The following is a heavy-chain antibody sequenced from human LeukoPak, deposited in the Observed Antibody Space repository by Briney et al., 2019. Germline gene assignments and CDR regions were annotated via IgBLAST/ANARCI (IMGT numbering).Heavy chain of an antibody. D-gene: IGHD6-13*01. CDR3: ARVGVEQYLVLSYSMDV. J-gene: IGHJ6*03. CDR1: GFTFSSYW. Sequence: GGSLRPSCAASGFTFSSYWMTWVRQAPGKGLEWVANTKEDGSEKYYVDSVKGRFTISRDNAKNSLHLQMNSLRAEDTAVYYCARVGVEQYLVLSYSMDVWGKGTTVTVS. CDR2: TKEDGSEK. V-gene: IGHV3-7*01.